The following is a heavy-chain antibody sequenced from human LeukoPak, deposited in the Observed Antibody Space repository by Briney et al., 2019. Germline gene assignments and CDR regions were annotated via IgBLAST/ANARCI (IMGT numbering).Heavy chain of an antibody. Sequence: GGSLRLSCAASGFTFSSYAMHWVRQAPGKGLEWVAVISYDGSNKYYADSVKGRFTISRDNSKNTLYLQMSSLRAEDTAVYYCAKFLAVIAARDSLYFQHWGQGTLVTVSS. CDR1: GFTFSSYA. J-gene: IGHJ1*01. CDR2: ISYDGSNK. V-gene: IGHV3-30-3*02. CDR3: AKFLAVIAARDSLYFQH. D-gene: IGHD6-6*01.